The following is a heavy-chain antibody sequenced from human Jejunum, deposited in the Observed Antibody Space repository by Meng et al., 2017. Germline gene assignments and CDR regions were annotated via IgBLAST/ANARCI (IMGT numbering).Heavy chain of an antibody. CDR3: VKALGYTYGYYF. CDR2: ISSSGTTI. Sequence: QVDPVGLWGDLVKPGGSLGLSCAASGFHLSDSYLSWIRQAPGKGLEWVSYISSSGTTIYYADSVKGRFTISRDNAKNSLYLQMTSLRAEDTAIYYCVKALGYTYGYYFWGQGTLVTVSS. J-gene: IGHJ4*02. CDR1: GFHLSDSY. D-gene: IGHD5-18*01. V-gene: IGHV3-11*01.